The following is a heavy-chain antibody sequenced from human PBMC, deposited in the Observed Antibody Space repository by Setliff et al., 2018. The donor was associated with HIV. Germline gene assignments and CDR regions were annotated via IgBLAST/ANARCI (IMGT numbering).Heavy chain of an antibody. D-gene: IGHD2-8*02. CDR3: ARVQVGDPYYSYYYMDV. CDR1: GYTFTGNY. CDR2: INPNSGGT. V-gene: IGHV1-2*02. J-gene: IGHJ6*03. Sequence: ASVKVSCKASGYTFTGNYIHWVRQAPGQGLEWMGWINPNSGGTKYAQKLQGRVTMTTDTSTSTAYMELRNLRSDDTAVYYCARVQVGDPYYSYYYMDVWGEGTTVTVSS.